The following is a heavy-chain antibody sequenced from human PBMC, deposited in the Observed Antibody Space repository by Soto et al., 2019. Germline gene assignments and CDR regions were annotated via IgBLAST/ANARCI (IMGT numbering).Heavy chain of an antibody. D-gene: IGHD6-6*01. V-gene: IGHV3-21*01. CDR2: ISRSSSYI. Sequence: EVQLVESGGGLVKPGGSLRLSCAASGFTFSSYSMNWVRQAPGKGLEWVSSISRSSSYIYYADSVKGRFTISRDNAKNSLYLQMNGLRAEDTAVYYCARETLYSSSSFAYWGQGTLVTVSS. CDR1: GFTFSSYS. CDR3: ARETLYSSSSFAY. J-gene: IGHJ4*02.